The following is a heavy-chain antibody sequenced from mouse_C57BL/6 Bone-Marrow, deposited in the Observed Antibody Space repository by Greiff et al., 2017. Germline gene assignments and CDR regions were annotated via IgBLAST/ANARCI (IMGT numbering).Heavy chain of an antibody. D-gene: IGHD2-4*01. Sequence: QVQLQQSGAELARPGASVKLSCKASGYTFTSYGISWVKQRTGQGLEWIGEIYPRSGNTYYNEKFKGKATLTADKSSSTAYMELRILTSEDSAVYFCARERLRRGIFDYWGQGTTLTVSS. CDR1: GYTFTSYG. J-gene: IGHJ2*01. V-gene: IGHV1-81*01. CDR2: IYPRSGNT. CDR3: ARERLRRGIFDY.